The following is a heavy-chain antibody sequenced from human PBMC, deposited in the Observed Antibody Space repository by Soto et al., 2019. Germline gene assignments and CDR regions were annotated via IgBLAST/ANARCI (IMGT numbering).Heavy chain of an antibody. V-gene: IGHV3-7*01. Sequence: GGSLRLSCAASGFTFSRYWMSWGRQAPGKGLEWVANIKQDGSEKYYVDSVKGRFTISRDNAKNSLYLQMNSLRAEDTAVYYCARDKGIAVAGFFFDYWGQGTLVTVSS. D-gene: IGHD6-19*01. CDR3: ARDKGIAVAGFFFDY. CDR2: IKQDGSEK. J-gene: IGHJ4*02. CDR1: GFTFSRYW.